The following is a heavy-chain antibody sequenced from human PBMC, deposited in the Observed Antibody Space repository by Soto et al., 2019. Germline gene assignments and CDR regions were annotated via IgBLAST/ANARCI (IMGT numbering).Heavy chain of an antibody. CDR2: IYHSGST. J-gene: IGHJ5*02. V-gene: IGHV4-30-2*01. CDR3: ARVATYGSGWENWFDP. D-gene: IGHD3-10*01. CDR1: GGSISSGGYS. Sequence: QLQLQESGSGLVKPSQTLSLTCAVSGGSISSGGYSCSWIRQPPGKGLEWIGYIYHSGSTYYNPSLRSRVTISVDRSKNQFSLKLSSVTAADTAVYYCARVATYGSGWENWFDPWGQGTLVTVSS.